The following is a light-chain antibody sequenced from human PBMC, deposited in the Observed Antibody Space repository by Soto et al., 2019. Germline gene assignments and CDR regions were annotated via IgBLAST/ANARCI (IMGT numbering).Light chain of an antibody. Sequence: DIVMTQSPLSLPVTPGETASISCRSSQSLLQSNGNNYLGWFVPKPGQSPQLLIYLGSSRASGVPDRFSASGSGTDFALKISRVEAEDVGIYYCMQVLQAPPTFGGGTKVEIK. CDR2: LGS. CDR1: QSLLQSNGNNY. J-gene: IGKJ4*01. V-gene: IGKV2-28*01. CDR3: MQVLQAPPT.